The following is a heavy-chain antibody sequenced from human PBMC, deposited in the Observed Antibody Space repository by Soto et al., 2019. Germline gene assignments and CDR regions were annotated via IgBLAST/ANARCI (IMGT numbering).Heavy chain of an antibody. Sequence: GASLKISCKGSGYSFTSYWIPWVRQMPGKGLEWMGIIFPHDSDIRYSPSFEGQVTISADKSISTVCLRWSSLKASDTAMDYCGSGSFPISNTNGMDVWGQGSRVTV. CDR1: GYSFTSYW. CDR3: GSGSFPISNTNGMDV. D-gene: IGHD3-10*01. CDR2: IFPHDSDI. J-gene: IGHJ6*02. V-gene: IGHV5-51*01.